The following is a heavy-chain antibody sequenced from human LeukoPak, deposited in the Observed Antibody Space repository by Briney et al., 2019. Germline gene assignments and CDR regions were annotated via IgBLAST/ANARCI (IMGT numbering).Heavy chain of an antibody. CDR2: ISSSSSYI. D-gene: IGHD4-17*01. CDR1: GFTFSIYT. V-gene: IGHV3-21*01. CDR3: ARARNDYGDYVFDY. J-gene: IGHJ4*02. Sequence: PGGSLRLSCAASGFTFSIYTMNWVRQARGKGLEWVSCISSSSSYIYYADSLKGRFTISRDNAKSSLYLQMNSLRAEDTAVYYCARARNDYGDYVFDYWGQGTLVTVSS.